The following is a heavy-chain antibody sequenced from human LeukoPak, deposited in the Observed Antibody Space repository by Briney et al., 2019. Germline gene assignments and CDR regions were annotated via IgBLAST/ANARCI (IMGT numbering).Heavy chain of an antibody. CDR1: GFTFSNYD. CDR2: IDTAGDT. V-gene: IGHV3-13*01. CDR3: ARDKIVGATHFDY. J-gene: IGHJ4*02. Sequence: GGSLRLSCAASGFTFSNYDMHWVRQATGKGLEWVSGIDTAGDTYYPGSVKGRFTISRQDAKSSLYLQMNNLRAEDTAVYYCARDKIVGATHFDYWGQGALVTVSS. D-gene: IGHD1-26*01.